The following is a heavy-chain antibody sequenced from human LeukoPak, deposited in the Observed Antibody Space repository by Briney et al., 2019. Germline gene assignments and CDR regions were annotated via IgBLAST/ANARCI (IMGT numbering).Heavy chain of an antibody. J-gene: IGHJ4*02. Sequence: GGSLRLSCAASGFIFSSYSMNWVRQAPGKGLEWVSSISSSSTYIYYADSVNGRFTISRDNSKKTLYLQMNSLRAEDTAVYYCANLAGILTSFDYWGQGTLVTVSS. D-gene: IGHD3-9*01. V-gene: IGHV3-21*04. CDR1: GFIFSSYS. CDR2: ISSSSTYI. CDR3: ANLAGILTSFDY.